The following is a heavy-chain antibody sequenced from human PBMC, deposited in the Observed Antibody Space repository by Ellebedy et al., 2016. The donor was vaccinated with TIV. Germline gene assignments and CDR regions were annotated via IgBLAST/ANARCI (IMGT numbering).Heavy chain of an antibody. J-gene: IGHJ4*02. V-gene: IGHV3-23*05. D-gene: IGHD6-6*01. CDR3: AKDLDSSSSSGFDY. CDR2: IDNIGVGT. CDR1: GFTFSDYY. Sequence: PGGSLRLSCAASGFTFSDYYMSWIRQAPGKGLEWVSTIDNIGVGTYYGDSVKGRFSISRDNSKNTVFLQMDSLRPEDTATYYCAKDLDSSSSSGFDYWGQGALVIVSS.